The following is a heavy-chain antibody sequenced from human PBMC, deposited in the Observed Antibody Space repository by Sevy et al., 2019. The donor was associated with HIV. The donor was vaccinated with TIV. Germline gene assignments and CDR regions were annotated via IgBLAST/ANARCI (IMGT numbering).Heavy chain of an antibody. V-gene: IGHV1-2*02. Sequence: ASVNVSCKASGYTFTGYYMHWVRQAPGQGLEWMGWINPNSGGTNYAQKFQGRVTMTRDTSISTAYMELSRLRSDDTAVYYCARDNSPSLYYFDYWGQGTLVTVSS. CDR3: ARDNSPSLYYFDY. CDR2: INPNSGGT. CDR1: GYTFTGYY. D-gene: IGHD1-20*01. J-gene: IGHJ4*02.